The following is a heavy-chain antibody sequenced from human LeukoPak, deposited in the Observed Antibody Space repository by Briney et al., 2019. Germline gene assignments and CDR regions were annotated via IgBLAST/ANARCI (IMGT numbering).Heavy chain of an antibody. Sequence: ASVKVSCKASGYTFTSYYMHWVRQAPGQGLEWMGIISTSGGSTSYAQKFQGRVTMTRDTSTSTVYMELSSLRSEDTAVYYCARDWHSSLLWFGEDGMDVWGQGTTVTVSS. CDR1: GYTFTSYY. D-gene: IGHD3-10*01. CDR3: ARDWHSSLLWFGEDGMDV. V-gene: IGHV1-46*01. J-gene: IGHJ6*02. CDR2: ISTSGGST.